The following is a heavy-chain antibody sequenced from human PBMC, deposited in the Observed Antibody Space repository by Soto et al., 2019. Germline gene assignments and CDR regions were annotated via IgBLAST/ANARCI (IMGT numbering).Heavy chain of an antibody. J-gene: IGHJ2*01. V-gene: IGHV3-48*02. CDR2: TSSSSGTV. CDR1: GFAFSSYS. CDR3: ARVLSPSWYLDL. Sequence: HPGGSLRLSCAASGFAFSSYSMNWVRQAPGKGLEWVSYTSSSSGTVYYADSVKGRFTISRNNAKNSLYLQMNSLRDEDTAVYYCARVLSPSWYLDLRGRGTLVTVSS.